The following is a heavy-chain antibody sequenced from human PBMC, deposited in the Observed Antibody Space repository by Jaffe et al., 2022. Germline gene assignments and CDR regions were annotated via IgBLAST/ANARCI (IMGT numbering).Heavy chain of an antibody. Sequence: QVQLVQSGAEVKKPGASVKVSCKASGYTFTGYYMHWVRQAPGQGLEWMGRINPNSGGTNYAQKFQGRVTMTRDTSISTAYMELSRLRSDDTAVYYCARGDEPFLGYCSSTSCDLDYWGQGTLVTVSS. V-gene: IGHV1-2*06. CDR3: ARGDEPFLGYCSSTSCDLDY. CDR2: INPNSGGT. CDR1: GYTFTGYY. J-gene: IGHJ4*02. D-gene: IGHD2-2*01.